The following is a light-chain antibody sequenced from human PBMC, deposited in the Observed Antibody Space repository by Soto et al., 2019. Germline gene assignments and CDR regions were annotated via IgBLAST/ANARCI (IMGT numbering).Light chain of an antibody. CDR3: QQYYNWPLYT. Sequence: EIVMTQSPATLSVSPGERATLSCRASQSVSSNLAWYQQKPGQAPRLLIYGASTRATGIPARFSGSGSGTEFTLTISSLQSEDFAVYYFQQYYNWPLYTFGQGTKLEIK. J-gene: IGKJ2*01. CDR2: GAS. CDR1: QSVSSN. V-gene: IGKV3-15*01.